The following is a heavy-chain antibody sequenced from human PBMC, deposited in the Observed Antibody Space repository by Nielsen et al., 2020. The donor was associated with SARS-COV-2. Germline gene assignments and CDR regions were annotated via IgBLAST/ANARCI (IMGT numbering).Heavy chain of an antibody. V-gene: IGHV1-2*04. CDR2: INPNSGGT. CDR3: AREVGSSWQKPGGDYFDY. CDR1: GYTFTGYY. Sequence: ASVKVSCKASGYTFTGYYMHWVRQAPGQGLEWMGWINPNSGGTNYAQKFQGWVTMTRDTSISTVYMELSRLRSDDTAVYYCAREVGSSWQKPGGDYFDYWGQGTLVTVSS. D-gene: IGHD6-13*01. J-gene: IGHJ4*02.